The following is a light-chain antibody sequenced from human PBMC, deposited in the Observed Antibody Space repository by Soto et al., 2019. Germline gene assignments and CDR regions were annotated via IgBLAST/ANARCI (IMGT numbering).Light chain of an antibody. J-gene: IGKJ4*01. CDR3: MQAAQSPLT. Sequence: EIALTQSPLSSPVTLGQPASISCRSSQRLVHSDGNTYLSWFQQRPGQPPKLLIYKVSSRFSGVPDRFSGSGAGTDFTLEISRVEADDVGIYFCMQAAQSPLTFGGGTKVEIK. V-gene: IGKV2-24*01. CDR2: KVS. CDR1: QRLVHSDGNTY.